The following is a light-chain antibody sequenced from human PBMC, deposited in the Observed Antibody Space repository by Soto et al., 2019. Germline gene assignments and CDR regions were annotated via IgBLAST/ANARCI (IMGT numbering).Light chain of an antibody. Sequence: EILLTQSPGTLSLSPGERATLACRASQSVSNNYLAWYQQKPGQAPRLHIYGASTRATGIPDRFTGSGSGTDFTLTISRLEPEDFAVYYCQQYGSSGTFGQGTKVDIK. V-gene: IGKV3-20*01. J-gene: IGKJ1*01. CDR1: QSVSNNY. CDR2: GAS. CDR3: QQYGSSGT.